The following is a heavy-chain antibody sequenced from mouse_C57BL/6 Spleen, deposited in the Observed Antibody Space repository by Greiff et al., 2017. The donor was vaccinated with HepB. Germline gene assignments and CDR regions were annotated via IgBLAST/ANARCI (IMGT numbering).Heavy chain of an antibody. D-gene: IGHD1-1*01. Sequence: QVQLKQSGAELARPGASVKLSCKASGYTFTSYGISWVKQRTGQGLEWIGEIYPRSGNTYYNEKFKGKATLTADKSSSTAYMELRSLTSEDSAVYFCARGGITTRNWYFDVWGTGTTVTVSS. CDR2: IYPRSGNT. J-gene: IGHJ1*03. CDR3: ARGGITTRNWYFDV. V-gene: IGHV1-81*01. CDR1: GYTFTSYG.